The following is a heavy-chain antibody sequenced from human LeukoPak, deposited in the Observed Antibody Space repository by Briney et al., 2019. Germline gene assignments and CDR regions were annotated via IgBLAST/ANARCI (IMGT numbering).Heavy chain of an antibody. J-gene: IGHJ5*02. CDR2: IYYSGST. CDR3: AAWAENWFDP. D-gene: IGHD3-16*01. CDR1: GGSISSSSYY. Sequence: SETRSLTCTVSGGSISSSSYYWGWIRQPPGKRLEWIGSIYYSGSTYYNPSLKSRVTISVDTSKNQFSLKLSSVTAVDTAVYYCAAWAENWFDPWGQGTLVTVSS. V-gene: IGHV4-39*07.